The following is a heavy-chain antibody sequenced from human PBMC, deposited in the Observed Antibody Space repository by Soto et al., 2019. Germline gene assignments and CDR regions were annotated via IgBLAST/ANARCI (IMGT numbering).Heavy chain of an antibody. V-gene: IGHV4-39*02. CDR3: ARLVVVAPVANA. CDR2: IFYTGTT. CDR1: GGSINYNSYY. J-gene: IGHJ5*02. D-gene: IGHD2-2*01. Sequence: AETLSLTCSVSGGSINYNSYYWGWIRQPPGKGLEWVGGIFYTGTTYYSPSLKDRVTISVDTSKNSFSLNLTSVTAADTAVYFCARLVVVAPVANAWGQGTLVTVSS.